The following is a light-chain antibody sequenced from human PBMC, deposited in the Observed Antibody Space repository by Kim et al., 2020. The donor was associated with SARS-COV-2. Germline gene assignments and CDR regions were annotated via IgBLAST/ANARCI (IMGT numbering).Light chain of an antibody. Sequence: EIVLTQSPGTLSFSPGERATLSCRASQSVSSSYLAWYQQKPGQAPRLLIYGASSRATGIPDRFSGSGSGTDLTLTISRLEPEDFAVYYSQQYGSSPTFGQGTKVDIK. CDR3: QQYGSSPT. CDR1: QSVSSSY. J-gene: IGKJ1*01. V-gene: IGKV3-20*01. CDR2: GAS.